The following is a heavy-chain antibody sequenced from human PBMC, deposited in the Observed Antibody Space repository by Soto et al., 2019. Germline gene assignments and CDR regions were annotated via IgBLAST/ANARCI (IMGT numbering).Heavy chain of an antibody. J-gene: IGHJ4*02. Sequence: QVQLVESGGGVVQPGRSLRLSCAASGFTFSSYGMHWVRQAPGKGLEWVAVISYDGSNKYYVDSVKGRFTISRDNSKNTLYLQMNSLRAEDTAVYYCAKDSLPYCSGGSCYSTGIDYWGQGTLVTVSS. D-gene: IGHD2-15*01. CDR3: AKDSLPYCSGGSCYSTGIDY. CDR2: ISYDGSNK. CDR1: GFTFSSYG. V-gene: IGHV3-30*18.